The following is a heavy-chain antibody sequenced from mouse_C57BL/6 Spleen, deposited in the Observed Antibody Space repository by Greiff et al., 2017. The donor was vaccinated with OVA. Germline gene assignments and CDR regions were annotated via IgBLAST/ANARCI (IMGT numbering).Heavy chain of an antibody. CDR3: VRGTFYALDY. Sequence: EVKLVESGGGLVKPGGSLKLSCAASGFTFSDYGMHWVRQAPEKGLEWVAYISSGSSTIYYTDTVKGRFTISRDNAKNTLFLQMTNLRSEDTAMYYLVRGTFYALDYWGQGTSVTVSS. V-gene: IGHV5-17*01. CDR2: ISSGSSTI. CDR1: GFTFSDYG. J-gene: IGHJ4*01. D-gene: IGHD3-3*01.